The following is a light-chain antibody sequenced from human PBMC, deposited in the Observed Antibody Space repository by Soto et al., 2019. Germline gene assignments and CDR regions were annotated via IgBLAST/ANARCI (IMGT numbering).Light chain of an antibody. J-gene: IGKJ1*01. CDR2: KAS. CDR3: QQYNSYSKT. Sequence: DIQMTQSPSTLSASVGDRVTITCRASQSISSWLAWYQQKPGKAPKLLIYKASSLESGVPSRFSGSGSGTEFTLTISSLQPDDFATYYCQQYNSYSKTFGQGTGGYQ. CDR1: QSISSW. V-gene: IGKV1-5*03.